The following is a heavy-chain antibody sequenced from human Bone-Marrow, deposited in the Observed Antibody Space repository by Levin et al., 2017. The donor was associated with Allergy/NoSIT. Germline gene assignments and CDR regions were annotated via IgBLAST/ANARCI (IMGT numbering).Heavy chain of an antibody. V-gene: IGHV3-74*01. CDR1: GFIFSNYW. J-gene: IGHJ4*02. CDR3: ARRGPGGDND. D-gene: IGHD2-21*02. Sequence: GGSLRLSCAASGFIFSNYWMHWVRQAPGKGLVWVSRINSDGSSTNYADSVKGRFTISRDNAKNTLYLQMDSLRAEDTAVYFCARRGPGGDNDWGQGTLVTVSS. CDR2: INSDGSST.